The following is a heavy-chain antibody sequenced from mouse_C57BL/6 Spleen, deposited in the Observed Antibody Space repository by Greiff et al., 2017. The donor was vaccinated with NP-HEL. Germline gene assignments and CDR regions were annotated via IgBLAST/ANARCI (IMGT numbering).Heavy chain of an antibody. CDR1: GFTFSDYG. J-gene: IGHJ4*01. V-gene: IGHV5-17*01. CDR3: ARSSNYPYYAMDY. Sequence: DVMLVESGGGLVKPGGSLKLSCAASGFTFSDYGMHWVRQAPEKGLEWVAYISSGSSTIYYADTVKGRFTISRDNAKNTLFLQMTSLRSEDTAMYYCARSSNYPYYAMDYWGQGTSVTVSS. CDR2: ISSGSSTI. D-gene: IGHD2-5*01.